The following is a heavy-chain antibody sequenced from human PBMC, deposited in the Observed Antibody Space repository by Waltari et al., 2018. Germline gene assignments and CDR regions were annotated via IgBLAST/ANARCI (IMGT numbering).Heavy chain of an antibody. D-gene: IGHD3-10*01. V-gene: IGHV3-53*01. CDR2: MYRGGST. Sequence: EVQLVESGGGLMQPGGSLRLSCAASAFTISSNFINWVRQAPGKGPEWVSVMYRGGSTYYADSVKGRFTVSRDNSKNTLYFQMNSLRAEDTAVYYCARAPMPLWFGNWYFDLWGRGTLVTVSS. CDR1: AFTISSNF. J-gene: IGHJ2*01. CDR3: ARAPMPLWFGNWYFDL.